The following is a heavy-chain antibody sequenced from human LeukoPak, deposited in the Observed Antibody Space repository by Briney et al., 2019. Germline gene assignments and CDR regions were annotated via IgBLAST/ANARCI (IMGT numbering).Heavy chain of an antibody. D-gene: IGHD4-17*01. V-gene: IGHV3-23*01. CDR1: GFSFSSYA. CDR3: TTVAPYGDSPYDAFDI. Sequence: GGSLRLSCAASGFSFSSYAMSWVRQAPGKGLEWVSTISHSAYTTYYADSVKGRFTISRDSSKSTLYLQMNSLKTEDTAVYYCTTVAPYGDSPYDAFDIWGQGTMVTVSS. J-gene: IGHJ3*02. CDR2: ISHSAYTT.